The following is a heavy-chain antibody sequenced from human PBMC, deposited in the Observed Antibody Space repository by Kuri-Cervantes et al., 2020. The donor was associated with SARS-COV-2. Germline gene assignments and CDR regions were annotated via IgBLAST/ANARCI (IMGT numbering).Heavy chain of an antibody. V-gene: IGHV3-23*01. CDR3: AKDLWGFGELFYYFDY. Sequence: LSLTCAASGFTFSSYWMSWVRQAPGKGLEWVSAISGSGGSAYYADSVKGRFTISRDNSKNTLYLQMNSLRAEDTAVYYCAKDLWGFGELFYYFDYWGQGTLVTVSS. J-gene: IGHJ4*02. D-gene: IGHD3-10*01. CDR2: ISGSGGSA. CDR1: GFTFSSYW.